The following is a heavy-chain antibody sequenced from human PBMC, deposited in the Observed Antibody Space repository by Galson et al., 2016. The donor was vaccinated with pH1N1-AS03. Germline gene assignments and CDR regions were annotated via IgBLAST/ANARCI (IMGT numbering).Heavy chain of an antibody. CDR2: ISGSGTTL. Sequence: SLRLSCAASRFTFSDYYMSWIRQAPGKGLEWVSEISGSGTTLFYADSVKGRFTISRDNAKNSLYLQMNSLRAEDTAIYYCATAIAAAGTFDHWGQGTLVTVSS. D-gene: IGHD6-13*01. CDR1: RFTFSDYY. CDR3: ATAIAAAGTFDH. J-gene: IGHJ4*02. V-gene: IGHV3-11*01.